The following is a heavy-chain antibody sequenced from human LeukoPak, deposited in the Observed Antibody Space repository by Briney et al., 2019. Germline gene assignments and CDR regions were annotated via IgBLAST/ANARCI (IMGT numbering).Heavy chain of an antibody. Sequence: GGSLRLSCAASGFTFSSYAMSWVRQAPGKGLEWVSAISSSGGTTYYADSVKGRFTISRDNYKTTLYLQLNSLRAADTAVYSSASPGYYYNNTAHFQNWGQGTLLIVSS. D-gene: IGHD3-22*01. V-gene: IGHV3-23*01. CDR1: GFTFSSYA. J-gene: IGHJ1*01. CDR3: ASPGYYYNNTAHFQN. CDR2: ISSSGGTT.